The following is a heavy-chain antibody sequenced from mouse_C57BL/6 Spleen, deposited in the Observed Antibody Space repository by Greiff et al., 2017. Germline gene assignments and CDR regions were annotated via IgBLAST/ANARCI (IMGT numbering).Heavy chain of an antibody. Sequence: EVKLVESGGGLVKPGGSLKLSCAASGFSFSDYVMHWVRQAPEKGLEWVAYISSCSSTIYYADTVKGRITISRDNAKNTLFLQMTSLRSEDTAMYYGAREAGEEYYFDVWGTGTTVTVAS. J-gene: IGHJ1*03. D-gene: IGHD2-13*01. CDR1: GFSFSDYV. CDR2: ISSCSSTI. CDR3: AREAGEEYYFDV. V-gene: IGHV5-17*01.